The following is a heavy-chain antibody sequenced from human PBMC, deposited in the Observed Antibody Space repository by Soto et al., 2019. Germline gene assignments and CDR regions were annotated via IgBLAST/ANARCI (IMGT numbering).Heavy chain of an antibody. CDR3: AKDRPAEGYGDLGSFDY. CDR2: ISGSGGST. D-gene: IGHD4-17*01. CDR1: GFTFSSYA. Sequence: EVQLLESGGGLVQPGGSLRLSCAASGFTFSSYAMSWVRQAPGKGLEWVSAISGSGGSTYYADSVKGRFTISRDNSKNTLYLQMNSLRAEDTAVYYCAKDRPAEGYGDLGSFDYWGQGTLVTVSS. J-gene: IGHJ4*02. V-gene: IGHV3-23*01.